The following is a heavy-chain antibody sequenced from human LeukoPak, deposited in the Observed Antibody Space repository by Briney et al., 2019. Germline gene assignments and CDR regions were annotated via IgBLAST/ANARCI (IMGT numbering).Heavy chain of an antibody. CDR1: GFTFSSYA. V-gene: IGHV3-23*01. D-gene: IGHD5-12*01. CDR3: AKDRRGYSGYADY. CDR2: ISGSCGST. Sequence: HPGGSLRLSCAASGFTFSSYAMSWVRQAPGKGLEWVSAISGSCGSTYYADSVKVRFTISRDNYKNPLYLQMNSLRAEDTAVYYCAKDRRGYSGYADYWGQGTLVTVSS. J-gene: IGHJ4*02.